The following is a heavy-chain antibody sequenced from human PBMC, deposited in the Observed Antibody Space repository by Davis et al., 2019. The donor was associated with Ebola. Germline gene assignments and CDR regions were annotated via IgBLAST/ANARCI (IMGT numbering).Heavy chain of an antibody. V-gene: IGHV1-46*01. CDR2: INPSGGST. D-gene: IGHD2-8*02. J-gene: IGHJ6*02. CDR1: GYTFTSYY. CDR3: ASQGYCTGGVCYSSLYYGMDV. Sequence: AASVKVSCKASGYTFTSYYMHWVRQAPGQGLEWMGIINPSGGSTSYAQKFQGRVTMTRDTSTSTVYMELSSLRSDDTAVYYCASQGYCTGGVCYSSLYYGMDVWGQGTTVTVSS.